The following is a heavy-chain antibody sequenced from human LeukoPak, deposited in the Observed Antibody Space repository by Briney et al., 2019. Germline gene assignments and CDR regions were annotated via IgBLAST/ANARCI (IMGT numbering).Heavy chain of an antibody. D-gene: IGHD3-22*01. V-gene: IGHV4-59*01. J-gene: IGHJ5*02. CDR1: GCSISSYY. CDR3: AREKDYDSSGYYLEGSWFDP. Sequence: SETLSLTCTVSGCSISSYYWSWIRQPPGKGLEWIGYIYYSGSTNYNPSLKSRVTISVDTSKNQFSLKLSSVTAADTAVYYCAREKDYDSSGYYLEGSWFDPWGQGTLVTVSS. CDR2: IYYSGST.